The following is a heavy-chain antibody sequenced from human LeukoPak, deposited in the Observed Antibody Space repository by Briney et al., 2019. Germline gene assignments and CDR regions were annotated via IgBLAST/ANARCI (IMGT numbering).Heavy chain of an antibody. CDR3: ARDVVQGGYFDY. J-gene: IGHJ4*02. CDR2: ISSSSSYI. Sequence: GGSLRLSCAPSGFTFSSYSMNWVRQAPGKGLEWVSSISSSSSYIYYADSVKGRFTISRDNAKNSLYLQMNSLRAEDTAVYYCARDVVQGGYFDYWGQGTLVTVSS. D-gene: IGHD3-16*01. V-gene: IGHV3-21*01. CDR1: GFTFSSYS.